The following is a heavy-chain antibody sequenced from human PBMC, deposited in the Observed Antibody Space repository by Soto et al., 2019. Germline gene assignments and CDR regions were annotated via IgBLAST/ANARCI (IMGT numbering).Heavy chain of an antibody. J-gene: IGHJ6*03. CDR1: GFTFSGSA. D-gene: IGHD3-3*01. CDR3: SRQASAFCSGKPQYYMDV. CDR2: IRSKGNNYAT. Sequence: EVQLVESGGGLVQPGGSLKLSCAASGFTFSGSAMHWVRQASGKGLEWVGRIRSKGNNYATAYGASLKGRFTISRDDSKNTAYLQMNSLNTEDTAVYYCSRQASAFCSGKPQYYMDVWGKGTTVTVSS. V-gene: IGHV3-73*01.